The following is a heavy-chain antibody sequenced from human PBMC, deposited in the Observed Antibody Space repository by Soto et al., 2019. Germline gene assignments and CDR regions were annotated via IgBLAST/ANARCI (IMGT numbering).Heavy chain of an antibody. D-gene: IGHD3-22*01. Sequence: GGSLRLSCAASGFTFSSYWMSWVRQAPGKGLEWVANIKQDGSEKYYVDSVKGRFTISRDNAKNSLYLQMNSLRAEDTAVYYCARVLVVVITSYYFDYWGQGTLVTVSS. CDR3: ARVLVVVITSYYFDY. CDR2: IKQDGSEK. V-gene: IGHV3-7*05. J-gene: IGHJ4*02. CDR1: GFTFSSYW.